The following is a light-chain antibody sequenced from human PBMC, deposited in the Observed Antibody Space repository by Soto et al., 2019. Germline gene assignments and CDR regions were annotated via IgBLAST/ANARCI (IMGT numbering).Light chain of an antibody. J-gene: IGKJ2*01. CDR3: QQYGSSPPMYT. V-gene: IGKV3-20*01. CDR2: GAS. Sequence: EIVLTQSPGTLSLSPGERATLSCRASQSVSSSYLAWYQQKPGQAPRLLIYGASSRATGIPDRFSGSGSGTDFTLTITRREPEDFAVYNCQQYGSSPPMYTFGQGTKLEIK. CDR1: QSVSSSY.